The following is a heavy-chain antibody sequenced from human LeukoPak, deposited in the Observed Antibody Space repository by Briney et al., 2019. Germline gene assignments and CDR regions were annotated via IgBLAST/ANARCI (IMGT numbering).Heavy chain of an antibody. CDR1: GFTFSGSA. CDR3: GSGLSVLRSNNTPVDY. CDR2: IRSKANNYAT. Sequence: GGSLRLSCAASGFTFSGSAMHWVRQASGKGLEWVGRIRSKANNYATAYAASVKGRFTISRDDSKNTAYLQMNSLKTGDTAVYFCGSGLSVLRSNNTPVDYWGQGTLVTVSS. J-gene: IGHJ4*02. D-gene: IGHD4-17*01. V-gene: IGHV3-73*01.